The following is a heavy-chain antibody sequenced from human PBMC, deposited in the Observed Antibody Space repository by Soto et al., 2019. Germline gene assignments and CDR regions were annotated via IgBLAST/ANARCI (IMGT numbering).Heavy chain of an antibody. V-gene: IGHV3-30-3*01. CDR3: ARGAYRYFDY. CDR1: GFTFSGYA. CDR2: ISSDGTST. D-gene: IGHD4-4*01. Sequence: QVQLVESGGGVVQPGKSLRLSCVASGFTFSGYAMHWIRKAPGKAPEWVALISSDGTSTLYADSVRGRFTISRDNSRDTLYLQLNSLRPDDTAVFSCARGAYRYFDYWGQGTLVTVSS. J-gene: IGHJ4*02.